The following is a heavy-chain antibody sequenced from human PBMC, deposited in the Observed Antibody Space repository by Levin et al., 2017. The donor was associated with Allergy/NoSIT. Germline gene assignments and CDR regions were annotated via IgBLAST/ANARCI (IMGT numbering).Heavy chain of an antibody. J-gene: IGHJ4*02. CDR3: ARGAGLLWFGELYPIDY. D-gene: IGHD3-10*01. CDR2: IYHSGST. V-gene: IGHV4-4*02. Sequence: SCAVSGGSISSSNWWSWVRQPPGKGLEWIGEIYHSGSTNYNPSLKSRVTISVDKSKNQFSLKLSSVTAADTAVYYCARGAGLLWFGELYPIDYWGQGTLVTVSS. CDR1: GGSISSSNW.